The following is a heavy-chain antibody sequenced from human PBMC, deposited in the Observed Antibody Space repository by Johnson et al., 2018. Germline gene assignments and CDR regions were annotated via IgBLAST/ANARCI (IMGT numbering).Heavy chain of an antibody. V-gene: IGHV3-30*03. CDR2: ISADGRNT. CDR3: ARDKAPYYFDWYFQF. CDR1: GFTFGDFV. Sequence: QVQLVQSGGGAVQPGRSXRLSCVASGFTFGDFVMYWVRQAPGKGLEWVTAISADGRNTFYADAVRGRFTISRDNAKNTLHLQMNSLRPEDTDVYYCARDKAPYYFDWYFQFWGQGTLVAVSS. D-gene: IGHD3-22*01. J-gene: IGHJ1*01.